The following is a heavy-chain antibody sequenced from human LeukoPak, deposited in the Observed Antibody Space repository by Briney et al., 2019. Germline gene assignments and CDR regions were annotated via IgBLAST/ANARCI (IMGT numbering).Heavy chain of an antibody. Sequence: SVKASCKASGGTFSSYAISWVRQAPGQGLEWMGRIIPIFGTANYAQKFQGRVTMTRNTSISTAYMELSSLRSEDTAVYYCARGRAVAEYWGQGTLVTVSS. CDR3: ARGRAVAEY. D-gene: IGHD6-19*01. CDR1: GGTFSSYA. J-gene: IGHJ4*02. CDR2: IIPIFGTA. V-gene: IGHV1-69*05.